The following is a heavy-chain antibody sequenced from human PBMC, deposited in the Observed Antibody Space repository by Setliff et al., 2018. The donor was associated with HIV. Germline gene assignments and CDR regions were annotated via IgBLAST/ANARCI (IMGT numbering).Heavy chain of an antibody. D-gene: IGHD6-13*01. V-gene: IGHV4-61*01. CDR3: ASELQGHSSSWPNY. Sequence: SETLSLTCTVSGGSVSSGSYYWSWIRQPPGKGLEWIGYIHNSGNTKYNPSLKSRVTMSVDTSKNQFSLKLSSVTAADTAVYYCASELQGHSSSWPNYWGQGTLVTVSS. CDR2: IHNSGNT. CDR1: GGSVSSGSYY. J-gene: IGHJ4*02.